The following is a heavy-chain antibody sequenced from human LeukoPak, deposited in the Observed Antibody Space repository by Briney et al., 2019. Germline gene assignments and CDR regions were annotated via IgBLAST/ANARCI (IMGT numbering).Heavy chain of an antibody. V-gene: IGHV1-69*04. D-gene: IGHD6-13*01. J-gene: IGHJ5*02. CDR1: GGTFSSYA. CDR2: IIPILGIA. CDR3: ARDLGYSSSGYLGWFDP. Sequence: RVASVKVSCKASGGTFSSYAISWVRQAPGQGLEWMGRIIPILGIANYAQKFQGRVTITADKSTSTAYMELSSLRSEDTAVYYCARDLGYSSSGYLGWFDPWGQGTLVTVSS.